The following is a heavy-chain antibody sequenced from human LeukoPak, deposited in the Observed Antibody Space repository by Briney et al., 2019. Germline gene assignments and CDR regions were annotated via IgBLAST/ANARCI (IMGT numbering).Heavy chain of an antibody. CDR2: ISSSGSTI. Sequence: GGSLRLSCAASGFTFSDYYMSWIRQAPGKGLEWVSYISSSGSTIYYADSVEGRFTISRDNAKNSLYLQMNSLRAEDTAVYYCARRYCSSTSCYGDYYYMDVWGKGTTVTVSS. CDR3: ARRYCSSTSCYGDYYYMDV. V-gene: IGHV3-11*01. CDR1: GFTFSDYY. D-gene: IGHD2-2*01. J-gene: IGHJ6*03.